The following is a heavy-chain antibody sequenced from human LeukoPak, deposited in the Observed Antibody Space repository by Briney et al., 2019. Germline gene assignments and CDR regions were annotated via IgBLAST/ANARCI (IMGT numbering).Heavy chain of an antibody. D-gene: IGHD2-15*01. CDR2: IYASGST. CDR3: ARVVAALTYSDY. Sequence: SETLSLTCTVSGGSISSYYWTWIRQPAGKGLEWIGRIYASGSTNYNPSLKSRVTISVDKSKNQFSLKLSSVTAADTAVYYCARVVAALTYSDYWGQGTLVTVSS. J-gene: IGHJ4*02. V-gene: IGHV4-4*07. CDR1: GGSISSYY.